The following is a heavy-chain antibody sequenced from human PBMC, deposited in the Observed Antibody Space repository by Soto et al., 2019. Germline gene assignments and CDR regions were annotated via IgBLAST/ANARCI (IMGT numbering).Heavy chain of an antibody. J-gene: IGHJ6*02. CDR1: GYSFTSYW. Sequence: GESLKISCKGSGYSFTSYWINWVRQMPGKGLEWMGRIDPSDSYTNYSPSFQGHVTISADKSISTAYLQWSSLKASDTAMYYCTTSMVRGVPFGLYGMDVWGQGTSVTVSS. CDR2: IDPSDSYT. CDR3: TTSMVRGVPFGLYGMDV. D-gene: IGHD3-10*01. V-gene: IGHV5-10-1*01.